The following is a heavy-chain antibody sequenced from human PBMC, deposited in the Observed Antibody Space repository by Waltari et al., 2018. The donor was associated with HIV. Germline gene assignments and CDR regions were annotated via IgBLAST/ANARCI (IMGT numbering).Heavy chain of an antibody. CDR1: GFTFSTYW. CDR3: ARMIVVVVAATGAFES. Sequence: EVQLVESGGGLVQPGGSLRLSCAASGFTFSTYWMSWVRQAPGKGGGGVANIKQGGSEKYYVDSVKGRFTISRDNAKNSLYLQMNSLRAEDTAVYYCARMIVVVVAATGAFESWGQGTMVTVSS. CDR2: IKQGGSEK. V-gene: IGHV3-7*01. J-gene: IGHJ3*02. D-gene: IGHD2-15*01.